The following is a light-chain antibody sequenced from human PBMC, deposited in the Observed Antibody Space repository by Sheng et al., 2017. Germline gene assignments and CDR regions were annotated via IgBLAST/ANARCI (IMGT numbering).Light chain of an antibody. V-gene: IGLV1-40*01. CDR1: SSNIGAGYD. J-gene: IGLJ2*01. CDR2: GNS. Sequence: QSVLTQPPSVSGAPGQRVTISCTGSSSNIGAGYDVHWYQQLPGTAPKLLIYGNSNRPSGVPDRFSGSKSGNTASLTISGLQAEDEADYYCSSYTSSKTAVFGGGTKLTVL. CDR3: SSYTSSKTAV.